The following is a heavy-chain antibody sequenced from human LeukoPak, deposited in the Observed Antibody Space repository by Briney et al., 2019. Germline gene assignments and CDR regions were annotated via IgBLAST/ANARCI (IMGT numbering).Heavy chain of an antibody. D-gene: IGHD3-22*01. CDR3: ARERRPFSRIVVVIRTEGAFDA. V-gene: IGHV4-34*01. J-gene: IGHJ3*01. Sequence: SETLSLTCAVYGGSFSGYYWSWIRQPPGKGLEWIGEINHSGSTNYNPSLKSRVTISVDTSKNQFSLKLSSVTAADTAVYYCARERRPFSRIVVVIRTEGAFDAWGQGTMVTVSS. CDR2: INHSGST. CDR1: GGSFSGYY.